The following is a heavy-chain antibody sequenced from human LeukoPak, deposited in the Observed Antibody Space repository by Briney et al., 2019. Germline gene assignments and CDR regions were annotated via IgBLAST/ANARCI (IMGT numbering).Heavy chain of an antibody. CDR3: GIAVAGMPDY. CDR1: GYTFTSYA. D-gene: IGHD6-19*01. V-gene: IGHV1-3*01. Sequence: ASVKVSCKASGYTFTSYALHWVRQATGQRLEWMGWINAGNGNTKYSQKFQGRVTITRDTSASTAYMELSSLRSEDTAVYYCGIAVAGMPDYWGQGTLVTVSS. J-gene: IGHJ4*02. CDR2: INAGNGNT.